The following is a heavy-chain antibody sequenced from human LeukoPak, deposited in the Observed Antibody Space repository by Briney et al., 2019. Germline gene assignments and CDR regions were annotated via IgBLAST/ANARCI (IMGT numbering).Heavy chain of an antibody. V-gene: IGHV3-48*01. CDR3: ARAYDPSGSHYYYFMDV. Sequence: GGSLRLSRVASGFPFNSYVVNWVRQVPGKGLECVSYINSGSDTVYYADSVRGRFTISRDNAKNSLSLQMNSLRAEDTAVYFCARAYDPSGSHYYYFMDVWGKGTTVTVSS. J-gene: IGHJ6*03. CDR1: GFPFNSYV. CDR2: INSGSDTV. D-gene: IGHD3-22*01.